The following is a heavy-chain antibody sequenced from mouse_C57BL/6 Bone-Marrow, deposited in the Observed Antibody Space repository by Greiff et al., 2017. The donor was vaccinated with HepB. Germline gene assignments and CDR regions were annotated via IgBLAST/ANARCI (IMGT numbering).Heavy chain of an antibody. Sequence: DVKLVESGAELVRPGASVKLSCTASGFNIKDDYMHWVKQRPEQGLEWIGWIDPENGDTEYASKFQGKATITADTSSNTAYLQLSSLTSEDTAVYYCTTYGSSSWFAYWGQGTLVTVSA. CDR3: TTYGSSSWFAY. CDR2: IDPENGDT. D-gene: IGHD1-1*01. J-gene: IGHJ3*01. CDR1: GFNIKDDY. V-gene: IGHV14-4*01.